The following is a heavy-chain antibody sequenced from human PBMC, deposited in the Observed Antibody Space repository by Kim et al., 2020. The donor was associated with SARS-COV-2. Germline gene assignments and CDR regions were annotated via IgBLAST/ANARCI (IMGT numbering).Heavy chain of an antibody. Sequence: GGSLRLSCVGSGFTFRAYWMNWVRQAPGKGLEWVASTTNDGRTKSYVDSVKDRFSISRDNSKNSAYLQMTSLRSEDTAVYYCATLDHGDSDYWGQGTLVTVSS. CDR2: TTNDGRTK. D-gene: IGHD4-17*01. CDR3: ATLDHGDSDY. V-gene: IGHV3-7*01. J-gene: IGHJ4*02. CDR1: GFTFRAYW.